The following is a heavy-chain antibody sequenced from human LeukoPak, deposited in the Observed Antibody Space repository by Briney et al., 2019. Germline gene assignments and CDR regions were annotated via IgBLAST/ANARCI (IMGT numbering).Heavy chain of an antibody. CDR2: ISSSSSYI. D-gene: IGHD6-13*01. V-gene: IGHV3-21*01. CDR1: GLTFSSYS. Sequence: GGSLRLSCAASGLTFSSYSMNWVREAPGKGLEWVSSISSSSSYIYYADSVKGRFTISRDNAKNSLYLQMNSLRAEDTAVYYCARALIAAAGDPWAREPWSPSPQ. CDR3: ARALIAAAGDP. J-gene: IGHJ5*02.